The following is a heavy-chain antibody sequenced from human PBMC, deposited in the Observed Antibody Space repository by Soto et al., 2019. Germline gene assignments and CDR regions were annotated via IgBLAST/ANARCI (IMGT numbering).Heavy chain of an antibody. CDR2: IIPILGIA. J-gene: IGHJ3*02. CDR3: AREVTGTTPPLDNDAFDI. V-gene: IGHV1-69*04. Sequence: ASVKVSCKASGGTFSSYTISWVRQAPGQGLEWMGRIIPILGIANYAQKFQGRVTITADKSTSTAYMELSSLRSEDTAVYYCAREVTGTTPPLDNDAFDIWGQGTMVTVSS. CDR1: GGTFSSYT. D-gene: IGHD1-20*01.